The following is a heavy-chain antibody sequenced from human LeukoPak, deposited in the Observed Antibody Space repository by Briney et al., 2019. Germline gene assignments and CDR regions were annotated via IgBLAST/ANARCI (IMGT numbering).Heavy chain of an antibody. CDR1: GFTFVNYA. Sequence: GGSLRLSCAASGFTFVNYAMSWVRQAPGKGLELVTAVVGGGGTTFYADSVKGRFTISRDNSKNTVYLQINSLRGEDTAVYYCAKARLSTGWAYNDYWGQGALLTVSS. V-gene: IGHV3-23*01. CDR3: AKARLSTGWAYNDY. CDR2: VVGGGGTT. D-gene: IGHD6-19*01. J-gene: IGHJ4*02.